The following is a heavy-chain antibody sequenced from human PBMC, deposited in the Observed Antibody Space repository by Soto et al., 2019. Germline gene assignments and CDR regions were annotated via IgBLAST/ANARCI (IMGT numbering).Heavy chain of an antibody. Sequence: GGSLRLSCAASGFTVSSNYMSWVRQAPGKGLEWVSVIYSGGSTYYADSVKGRFTISRDNSKNTLYLQMNSLRAEDTAVYYCARAYDSSGYPFDYWGQGTLVTVSS. J-gene: IGHJ4*02. V-gene: IGHV3-53*01. CDR2: IYSGGST. CDR1: GFTVSSNY. CDR3: ARAYDSSGYPFDY. D-gene: IGHD3-22*01.